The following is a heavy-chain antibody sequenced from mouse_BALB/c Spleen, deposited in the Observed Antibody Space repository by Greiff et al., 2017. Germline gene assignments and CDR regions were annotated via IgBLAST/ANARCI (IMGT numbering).Heavy chain of an antibody. V-gene: IGHV1-82*01. CDR2: IYPGDGDT. CDR1: GYAFSSSW. CDR3: ARQRGLPWYFDY. D-gene: IGHD3-1*01. J-gene: IGHJ2*01. Sequence: QVQLQQSGPELVKPGASVKISCKASGYAFSSSWMNWVKQRPGQGLEWIGRIYPGDGDTNYNGKFKGKATLTADKSSSTAYMQLSSLTSVDSAVYFCARQRGLPWYFDYWGQGTTLTVSS.